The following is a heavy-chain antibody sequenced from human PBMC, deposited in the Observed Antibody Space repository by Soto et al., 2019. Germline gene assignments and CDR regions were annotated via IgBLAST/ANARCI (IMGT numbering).Heavy chain of an antibody. J-gene: IGHJ4*02. CDR1: GGSIDSGAFS. CDR3: ARIHWAQSSLDY. Sequence: LSLTCAVSGGSIDSGAFSLSWIRQPPGKGLEWIGYVTHSGTAYSIPSLNGRLTLSVDSSQTQFSLKLTSVTAADSAFYYCARIHWAQSSLDYWGRGILVTVSS. CDR2: VTHSGTA. V-gene: IGHV4-30-2*01. D-gene: IGHD6-19*01.